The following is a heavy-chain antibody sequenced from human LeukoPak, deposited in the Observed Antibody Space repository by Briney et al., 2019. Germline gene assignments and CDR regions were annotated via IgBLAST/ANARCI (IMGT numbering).Heavy chain of an antibody. J-gene: IGHJ4*02. V-gene: IGHV1-46*01. Sequence: ASVTVSCKASGYTFTSFYIYWVRQAPGQGLEWMGIINPSGGSTNYAQKFQGRVTMTGDTSTSTVYMELSSLRSEDTAVYYCARGDGAAGRVFDYWGQGTLVNVPS. CDR2: INPSGGST. CDR3: ARGDGAAGRVFDY. CDR1: GYTFTSFY. D-gene: IGHD6-13*01.